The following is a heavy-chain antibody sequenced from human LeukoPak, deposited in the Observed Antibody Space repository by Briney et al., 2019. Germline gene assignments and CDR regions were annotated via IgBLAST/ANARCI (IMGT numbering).Heavy chain of an antibody. CDR1: GDSFSSNDAS. V-gene: IGHV6-1*01. CDR2: TFYRSEWYN. CDR3: ARESGHLLDY. Sequence: SQTLSLTCAISGDSFSSNDASWNWIRQSPSRGLEWLGRTFYRSEWYNNYALSVQSRITISPDTSKNQFSLQLNSVTPDDTAVYYCARESGHLLDYWGQGTLVTVSS. D-gene: IGHD3-3*02. J-gene: IGHJ4*02.